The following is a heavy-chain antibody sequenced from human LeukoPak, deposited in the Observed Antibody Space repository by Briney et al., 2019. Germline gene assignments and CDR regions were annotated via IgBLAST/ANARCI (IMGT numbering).Heavy chain of an antibody. Sequence: GGSLRLSCAASGFTFSSYALSWVRQAPGKGLEWVSSISGSGGDAYYADSVKGRFTISRDNSKNTLYLQMNSLRAEDTAVYYCAKLYSSGWSGFDYWGQGTLVTVSS. CDR2: ISGSGGDA. J-gene: IGHJ4*02. CDR1: GFTFSSYA. CDR3: AKLYSSGWSGFDY. V-gene: IGHV3-23*01. D-gene: IGHD6-19*01.